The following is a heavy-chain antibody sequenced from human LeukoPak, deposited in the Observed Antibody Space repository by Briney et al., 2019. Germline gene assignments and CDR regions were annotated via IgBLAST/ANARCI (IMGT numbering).Heavy chain of an antibody. Sequence: SETLSLTCIVSAYSISSGYYWGWIRQPPGKGLEWIGSIYHSESTYYNPSLKSRVTISIDTSKNQFSLKLNSVTAADTAVYYCAKSNGYGLIDIWGQGTMVTVSS. D-gene: IGHD3-22*01. V-gene: IGHV4-38-2*02. CDR1: AYSISSGYY. CDR2: IYHSEST. J-gene: IGHJ3*02. CDR3: AKSNGYGLIDI.